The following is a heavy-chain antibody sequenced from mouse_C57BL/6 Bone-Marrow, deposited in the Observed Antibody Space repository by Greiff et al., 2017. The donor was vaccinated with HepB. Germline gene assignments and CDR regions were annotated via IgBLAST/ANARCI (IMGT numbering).Heavy chain of an antibody. D-gene: IGHD1-1*01. CDR3: ARERNLLLGL. CDR2: INPNNGGT. CDR1: GYTFTDYN. V-gene: IGHV1-22*01. J-gene: IGHJ2*01. Sequence: VQLKQSGPELVKPGASVKMSCKASGYTFTDYNMHWVKQSHGKSLEWIGYINPNNGGTSYNQKFKGKATLTVNKSSSTAYMELRSLTSEDSAVYYCARERNLLLGLWGQGTTLTVSS.